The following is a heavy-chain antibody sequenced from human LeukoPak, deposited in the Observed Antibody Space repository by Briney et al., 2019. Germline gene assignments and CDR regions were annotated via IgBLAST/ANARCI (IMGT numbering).Heavy chain of an antibody. J-gene: IGHJ4*02. V-gene: IGHV3-11*04. CDR3: AREGRWLTPGPDY. CDR2: MSSSGDTI. CDR1: GFTFSDYY. Sequence: GGSLRLSCTASGFTFSDYYMPWIRQAPGKGLEWISYMSSSGDTIYYADSVKGRFTISRDNAKNSLYLQMNSLRAEDTAVYYCAREGRWLTPGPDYWGQGTLVTVSS. D-gene: IGHD5-24*01.